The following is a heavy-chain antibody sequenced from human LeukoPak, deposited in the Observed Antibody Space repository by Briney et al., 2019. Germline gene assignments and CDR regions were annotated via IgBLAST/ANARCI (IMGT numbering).Heavy chain of an antibody. Sequence: SETLSLTCTVSGGSINSGSQYWSWIRQPAGKGLEWIGRIYTSGGTNYNPSLKSRVTISVDTSKNQFSLKLSSVTAADTAVYYCTRGAGWLIDYWGQGILVTVSS. J-gene: IGHJ4*02. CDR1: GGSINSGSQY. V-gene: IGHV4-61*02. CDR3: TRGAGWLIDY. CDR2: IYTSGGT. D-gene: IGHD3-16*01.